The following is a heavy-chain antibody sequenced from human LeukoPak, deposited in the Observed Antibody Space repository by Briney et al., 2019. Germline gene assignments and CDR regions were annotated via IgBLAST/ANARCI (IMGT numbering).Heavy chain of an antibody. D-gene: IGHD3-10*01. CDR1: GGSFSVYY. Sequence: SETLSLTCAVYGGSFSVYYWSWIRQPPGKGLEWIGEINHSGSTNYNPSLKSRVTISVDTSKNQFSLKLSSVTAADTAVYYCARDILVRGVIIRNYYYMDVWGKGTTVTVSS. V-gene: IGHV4-34*01. J-gene: IGHJ6*03. CDR3: ARDILVRGVIIRNYYYMDV. CDR2: INHSGST.